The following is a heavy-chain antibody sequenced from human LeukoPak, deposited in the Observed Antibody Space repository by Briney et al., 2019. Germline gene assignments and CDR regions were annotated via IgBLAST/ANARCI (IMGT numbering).Heavy chain of an antibody. D-gene: IGHD3-16*01. J-gene: IGHJ4*02. V-gene: IGHV1-69*01. Sequence: SVKLSCNASGDTFSSYAISCVRQPPAQGLEWMGGIIPIFGTANYAQKFQGRVTITADESTSTAYMELSSLRSEDTAVYYCARFSGWGTHDDYWGQGTLVTVSS. CDR3: ARFSGWGTHDDY. CDR1: GDTFSSYA. CDR2: IIPIFGTA.